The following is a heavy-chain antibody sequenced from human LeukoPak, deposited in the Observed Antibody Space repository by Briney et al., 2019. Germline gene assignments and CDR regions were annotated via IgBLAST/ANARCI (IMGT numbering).Heavy chain of an antibody. V-gene: IGHV3-23*01. CDR1: GFTFSDYG. J-gene: IGHJ4*02. D-gene: IGHD6-19*01. CDR2: ITASESST. CDR3: AKHRGSGVAGTGGVES. Sequence: PGGSLRLSCAASGFTFSDYGMHWVRQAPGKGLEWVSVITASESSTYYADSVRGRFTISRDNSKNTLYLQMNSLRADDTAVYYCAKHRGSGVAGTGGVESWGQGTLVTVSS.